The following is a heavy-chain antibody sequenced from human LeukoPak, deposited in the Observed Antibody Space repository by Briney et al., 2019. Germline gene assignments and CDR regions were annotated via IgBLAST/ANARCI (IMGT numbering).Heavy chain of an antibody. CDR1: GGSFSGYY. J-gene: IGHJ4*02. Sequence: SETLSLTCAVYGGSFSGYYWSWIRQPPGKGLEWIGEINHSGSTNYNPSLKSRVTISVDTSKSQFSLKLSSVTAADTAVYYCAITGYYDSSGSYYFDYWGQGTLVTVSS. CDR2: INHSGST. V-gene: IGHV4-34*01. CDR3: AITGYYDSSGSYYFDY. D-gene: IGHD3-22*01.